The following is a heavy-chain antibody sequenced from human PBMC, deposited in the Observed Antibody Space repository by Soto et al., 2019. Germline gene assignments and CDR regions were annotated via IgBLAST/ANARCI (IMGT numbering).Heavy chain of an antibody. CDR1: GYTFTSYG. J-gene: IGHJ4*02. D-gene: IGHD3-22*01. V-gene: IGHV1-18*01. Sequence: GASVKVSCKASGYTFTSYGISWVRQAPGQGLEWMGWISAYNGNTNYAQKFQGRVTITADESTSTAYMELSSLRSEDTAVYYCAGGEGYYDSSGDFDYWGQGTLVTVSS. CDR3: AGGEGYYDSSGDFDY. CDR2: ISAYNGNT.